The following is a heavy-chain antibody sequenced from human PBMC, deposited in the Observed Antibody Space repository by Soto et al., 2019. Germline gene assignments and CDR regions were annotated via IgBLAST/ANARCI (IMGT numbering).Heavy chain of an antibody. CDR3: ARSVDP. CDR1: GGSISSGGYS. Sequence: SETLSLTCAVSGGSISSGGYSWSWLRQPPGKGLEWIGYIFYSGTTYYNPSLKSRVTISVDTSKNQFSLKLSSVTAADTAVYYGARSVDPLGQGTLVAVSS. V-gene: IGHV4-31*11. CDR2: IFYSGTT. J-gene: IGHJ5*02.